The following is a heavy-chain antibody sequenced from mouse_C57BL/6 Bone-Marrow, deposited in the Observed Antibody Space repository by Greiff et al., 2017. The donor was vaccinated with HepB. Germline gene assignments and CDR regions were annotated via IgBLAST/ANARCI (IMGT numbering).Heavy chain of an antibody. CDR2: INPNNGVT. Sequence: VQLQQSGPELVKPGASVKISCKASGYTFTDYYMNWVKQSPGKSLEWIGEINPNNGVTSYNQKFKGKATLTVDKSSSTAYMELRSLTSRDSAVYYCARGDGLRGGYWGQGTTLTVSS. J-gene: IGHJ2*01. CDR1: GYTFTDYY. CDR3: ARGDGLRGGY. D-gene: IGHD2-4*01. V-gene: IGHV1-26*01.